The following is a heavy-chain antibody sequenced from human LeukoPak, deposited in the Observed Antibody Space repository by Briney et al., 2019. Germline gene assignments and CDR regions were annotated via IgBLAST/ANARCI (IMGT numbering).Heavy chain of an antibody. V-gene: IGHV3-30*04. J-gene: IGHJ4*02. CDR1: GFTFSSYA. CDR2: ISYDGSNK. CDR3: ARDMRDY. Sequence: GRSLRLSCAASGFTFSSYATHWVRQAPGKGLEWVAVISYDGSNKYYADSVKGRFTISRDNSKNTLYLQMNSLRAEDTAVYYCARDMRDYWGQGTLVTVSS. D-gene: IGHD3-16*01.